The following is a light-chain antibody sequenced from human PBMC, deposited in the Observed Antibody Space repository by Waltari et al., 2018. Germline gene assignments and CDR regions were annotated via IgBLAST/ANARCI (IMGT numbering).Light chain of an antibody. V-gene: IGKV1-39*01. CDR3: QQYNNWPLT. CDR2: AAT. J-gene: IGKJ4*01. CDR1: QSISRY. Sequence: DIQMTQSPSSLSASVVASVTITCRASQSISRYLNWYQQKLGKVPKLLISAATSLQSGVPSRFSGSGSGTDFTLTISGLQSEDFAVYHCQQYNNWPLTFGGGTKVEIK.